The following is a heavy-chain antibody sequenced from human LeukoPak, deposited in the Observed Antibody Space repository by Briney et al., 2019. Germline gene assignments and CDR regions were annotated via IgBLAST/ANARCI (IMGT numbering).Heavy chain of an antibody. CDR1: GFSFSGHW. Sequence: GGSLRLSCTASGFSFSGHWMHWARQLPGKGLVWVSRISPTGSTTSYADSVKGRFTVSRDNAKNTLYLQMNSLRAEDTAVYYCARKETNFDYWGQGTLVTVSS. V-gene: IGHV3-74*01. CDR3: ARKETNFDY. CDR2: ISPTGSTT. J-gene: IGHJ4*02. D-gene: IGHD5-24*01.